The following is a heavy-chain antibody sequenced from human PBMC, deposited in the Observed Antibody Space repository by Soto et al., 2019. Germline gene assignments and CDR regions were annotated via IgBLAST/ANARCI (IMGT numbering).Heavy chain of an antibody. D-gene: IGHD6-19*01. J-gene: IGHJ4*02. Sequence: QVQLVESGGGVVQPGRSLRLSCAASGFTFSSSGIHWVRQAPGKGLEWVAVISYDGGNKYYVDSVKGRFTISRDNSKNTLYLQMNSLRAEDTAVYYCATDFSGWYGSSEYGFWGQGPLVTVSS. V-gene: IGHV3-30*03. CDR3: ATDFSGWYGSSEYGF. CDR2: ISYDGGNK. CDR1: GFTFSSSG.